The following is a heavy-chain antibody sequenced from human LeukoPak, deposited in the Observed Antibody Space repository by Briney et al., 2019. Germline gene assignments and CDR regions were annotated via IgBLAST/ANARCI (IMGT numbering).Heavy chain of an antibody. CDR2: IYSGGST. D-gene: IGHD3-3*01. V-gene: IGHV3-53*01. J-gene: IGHJ3*02. Sequence: PGGSLRLSCAASGFTVSSNYMSWVRQAPGKGLEWVSVIYSGGSTYYADSVKGRFTISRDNSKNTLYLQMNSLRAEDTAVYYCAREGITIFGVVIDDAFDIWGQGTMVTVSS. CDR1: GFTVSSNY. CDR3: AREGITIFGVVIDDAFDI.